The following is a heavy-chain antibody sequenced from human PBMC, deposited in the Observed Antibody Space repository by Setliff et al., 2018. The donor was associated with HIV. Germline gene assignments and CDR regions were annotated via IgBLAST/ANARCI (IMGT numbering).Heavy chain of an antibody. D-gene: IGHD3-3*01. CDR1: GYSVSSGYY. CDR2: FYHSGST. V-gene: IGHV4-38-2*01. CDR3: VSGPLSGYGYYFDY. Sequence: PSETLSLTCAVSGYSVSSGYYWGWIRLPPGKGLEWIGRFYHSGSTFYNPSLKSRVTISLDTSKNQFSLKLRSVTAADTAVYYCVSGPLSGYGYYFDYWGQGALVTVSS. J-gene: IGHJ4*02.